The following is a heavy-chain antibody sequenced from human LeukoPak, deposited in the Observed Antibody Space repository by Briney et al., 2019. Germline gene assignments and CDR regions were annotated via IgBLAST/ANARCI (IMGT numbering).Heavy chain of an antibody. Sequence: GGSLRLSCAASGFTFSSYAMSWVRQAPGKGLEWVSAISGSGGSTYFADSVKGRFTISRDNSKNTPYLQMNSLKTEDTAVYYCTRPSYDSSVSGVVYWGQGTLVTVSS. V-gene: IGHV3-23*01. CDR3: TRPSYDSSVSGVVY. CDR1: GFTFSSYA. CDR2: ISGSGGST. D-gene: IGHD3-22*01. J-gene: IGHJ4*02.